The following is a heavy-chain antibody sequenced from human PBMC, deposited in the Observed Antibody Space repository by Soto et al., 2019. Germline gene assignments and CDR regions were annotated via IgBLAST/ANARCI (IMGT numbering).Heavy chain of an antibody. Sequence: SETLALTCTVSGGSISRGGYYWSWIRQHPGKGLEWIGYIYYSGSTYYNPSLKSRVTISVDTSKNQSSLKLSSVTAADTAVYYCARGGIAARPVVDYWGQGTLVTVSS. CDR3: ARGGIAARPVVDY. D-gene: IGHD6-6*01. CDR1: GGSISRGGYY. J-gene: IGHJ4*02. V-gene: IGHV4-31*03. CDR2: IYYSGST.